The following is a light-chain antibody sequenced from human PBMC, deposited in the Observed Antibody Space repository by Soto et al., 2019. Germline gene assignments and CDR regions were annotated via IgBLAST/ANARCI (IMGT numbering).Light chain of an antibody. CDR3: LLYYGGAQLV. Sequence: QAVVTQEPSLTVSPGGTVTLTCASSTGAVTSGYYPNWFQQKPGHTPRALIYSTSNKHYWTPARFSGSLLGGKAALTLSGVQPEDEAEYYCLLYYGGAQLVFGGGTKLTVL. V-gene: IGLV7-43*01. CDR1: TGAVTSGYY. J-gene: IGLJ2*01. CDR2: STS.